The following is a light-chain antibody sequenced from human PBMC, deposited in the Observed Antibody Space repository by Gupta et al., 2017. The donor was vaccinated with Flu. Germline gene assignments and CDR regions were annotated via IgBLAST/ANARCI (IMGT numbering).Light chain of an antibody. V-gene: IGLV2-14*01. CDR2: EVS. Sequence: QSALTPPASVSGSPGKSHIIPCNGTSSDVGGYNYVSWYQQHPGKAPKLMIYEVSNRPSGVSNRFSCSKSGNTASLTISGLQAEDEADYYCSSYTSSSTLVFGGGTKLTVL. CDR1: SSDVGGYNY. J-gene: IGLJ3*02. CDR3: SSYTSSSTLV.